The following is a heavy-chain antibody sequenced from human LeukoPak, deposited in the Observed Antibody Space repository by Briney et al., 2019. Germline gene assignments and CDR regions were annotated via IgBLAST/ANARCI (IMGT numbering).Heavy chain of an antibody. CDR3: ARDPNWDDAFDI. D-gene: IGHD7-27*01. J-gene: IGHJ3*02. CDR1: GFTFSSYS. Sequence: GGSLRLSCAASGFTFSSYSMTWVRQAPGKGLEWVSSISSSSSYIYYADSVKGRLTISRDNAKNSLYLQMNSLRAEDTAVYYCARDPNWDDAFDIWGQGTMVTVSS. V-gene: IGHV3-21*01. CDR2: ISSSSSYI.